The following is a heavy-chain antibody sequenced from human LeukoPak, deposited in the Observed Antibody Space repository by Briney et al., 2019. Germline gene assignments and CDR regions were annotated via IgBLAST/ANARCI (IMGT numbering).Heavy chain of an antibody. J-gene: IGHJ5*02. D-gene: IGHD3-3*01. CDR3: ARNTIFGVVSLGFLNWFDP. CDR2: NSRWCSTI. Sequence: GGPLRLLCAASGFTFSSYEMNCARQARGKGLEGVSYNSRWCSTIYYADSVKGRFTNSRDNAKNSLYLQMNSLRAEDTAVYYCARNTIFGVVSLGFLNWFDPWGQGTLATVSS. V-gene: IGHV3-48*03. CDR1: GFTFSSYE.